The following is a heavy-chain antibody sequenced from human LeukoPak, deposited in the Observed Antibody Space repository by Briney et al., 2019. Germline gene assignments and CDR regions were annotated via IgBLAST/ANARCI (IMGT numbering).Heavy chain of an antibody. CDR1: GYSFTTYW. J-gene: IGHJ4*02. V-gene: IGHV5-51*01. CDR3: ARRQGCSSTSCPPDS. D-gene: IGHD2-2*01. Sequence: GESLKISCRGSGYSFTTYWIGWVRQMPGKGLEWMGIIYPGDSDTRYSPSFQGQVTMSADKSINTAYLQRSGLKASDTAMYYCARRQGCSSTSCPPDSWGQGTLVTVSS. CDR2: IYPGDSDT.